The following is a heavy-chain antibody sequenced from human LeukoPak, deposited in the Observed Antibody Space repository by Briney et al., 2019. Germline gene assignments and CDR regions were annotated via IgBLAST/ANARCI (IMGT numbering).Heavy chain of an antibody. J-gene: IGHJ4*02. CDR2: IDYSGST. CDR1: GGSIRSYF. CDR3: ARNGRKCTGGSCYLDY. Sequence: SETLALTCTVSGGSIRSYFWSWIRQPPGKGLEWIRYIDYSGSTNYSPSLKSRVTISVDTSKNQFYLNLSSVTAADTALYYCARNGRKCTGGSCYLDYWGQGILVIVSS. D-gene: IGHD2-15*01. V-gene: IGHV4-59*08.